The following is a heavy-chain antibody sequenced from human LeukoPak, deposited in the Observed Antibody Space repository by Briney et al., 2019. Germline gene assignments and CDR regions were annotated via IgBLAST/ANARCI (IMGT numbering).Heavy chain of an antibody. Sequence: SQTLSLTCTVSGGSISSGGYYWSWIRQHPGKGLEWIGYIYYSGSTYYNPSLKSRVTISVDTSKNQFSLKLSSVTAADTAVYYCARDSPEVTPHRPCYYYMDVWGKGTTVTVSS. D-gene: IGHD4-23*01. CDR1: GGSISSGGYY. CDR2: IYYSGST. V-gene: IGHV4-31*03. CDR3: ARDSPEVTPHRPCYYYMDV. J-gene: IGHJ6*03.